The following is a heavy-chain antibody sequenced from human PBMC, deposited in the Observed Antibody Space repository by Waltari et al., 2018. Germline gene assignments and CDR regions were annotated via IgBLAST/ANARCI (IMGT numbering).Heavy chain of an antibody. V-gene: IGHV1-24*01. CDR3: ATSVMAARLRWFDP. Sequence: QVQLVQSGAEVKKPGASVKVSCKVSGSTLTELSMHWVRQAPGKGLEWMGGLEPEDGETIYAQKFKGRVTMTEDTSTDTAYMELSSLRSEDMAVYYCATSVMAARLRWFDPWGQGTLVTVSS. J-gene: IGHJ5*02. CDR1: GSTLTELS. D-gene: IGHD6-6*01. CDR2: LEPEDGET.